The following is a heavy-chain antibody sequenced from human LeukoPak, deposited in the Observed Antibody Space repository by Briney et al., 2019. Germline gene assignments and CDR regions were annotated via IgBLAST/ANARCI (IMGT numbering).Heavy chain of an antibody. CDR2: IYYSGST. CDR3: ARAHITEGVVDGFDI. J-gene: IGHJ3*02. V-gene: IGHV4-31*03. D-gene: IGHD3-10*01. Sequence: SQTLSLTCTVSGGSISSCGYYWNWIRQHPGKGLEWIGFIYYSGSTYYNPSLKSRVTISVDTTKNQFSLKLSSVTAADTAVYYCARAHITEGVVDGFDIWGQGTMVTVSS. CDR1: GGSISSCGYY.